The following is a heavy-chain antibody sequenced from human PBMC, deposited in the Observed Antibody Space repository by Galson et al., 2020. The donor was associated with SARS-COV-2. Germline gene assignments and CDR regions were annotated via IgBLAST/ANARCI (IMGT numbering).Heavy chain of an antibody. CDR2: LYYSGST. Sequence: SETLSLTCTVSGGSISSGGYYWRWIRQHPGTGLEWIGYLYYSGSTYYNPSLKRRVTISVDTSKNQFSLKLSSVTAADTAVYYCARAFEAYGMDVWGQGTTVTVSS. CDR3: ARAFEAYGMDV. CDR1: GGSISSGGYY. V-gene: IGHV4-31*03. J-gene: IGHJ6*02.